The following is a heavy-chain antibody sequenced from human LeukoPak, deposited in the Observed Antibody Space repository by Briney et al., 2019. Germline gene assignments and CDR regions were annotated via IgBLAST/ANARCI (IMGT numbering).Heavy chain of an antibody. CDR1: GFTFSIYA. CDR2: ISGSGGST. V-gene: IGHV3-23*01. Sequence: AGGSLRLSCAASGFTFSIYAVSWVRQAPGEGLEWVSAISGSGGSTYYAASVKGRFTISRDNSKNTLYLQMNSLRAEDTAVYYCAKDAPVNIVVVPAANSWGQGTLVTVSS. D-gene: IGHD2-2*01. J-gene: IGHJ4*02. CDR3: AKDAPVNIVVVPAANS.